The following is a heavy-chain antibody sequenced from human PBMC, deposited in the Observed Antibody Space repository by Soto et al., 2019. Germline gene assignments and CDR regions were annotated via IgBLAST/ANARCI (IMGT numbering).Heavy chain of an antibody. CDR1: GYTFSSFG. D-gene: IGHD6-13*01. CDR2: ISTYNANT. Sequence: ASVEVSCKASGYTFSSFGISWVRQAPGQGLEWMGWISTYNANTDYAQKLQGRVTMTTDTSTSTAYMELRSLRSDDTAVYYCARDPSPYSRRSSSFDFWGQGTLVTVSS. CDR3: ARDPSPYSRRSSSFDF. V-gene: IGHV1-18*01. J-gene: IGHJ4*02.